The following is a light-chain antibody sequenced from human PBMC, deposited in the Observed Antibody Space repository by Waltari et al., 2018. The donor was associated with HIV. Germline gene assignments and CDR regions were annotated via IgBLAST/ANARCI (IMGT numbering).Light chain of an antibody. J-gene: IGKJ4*01. CDR1: QTVLYSSNNKNS. Sequence: DIVMPQSPDSLAVSLGERTIINCKSSQTVLYSSNNKNSLAWHQQKPGQPPKLLISWASARESGVPDRFSGGGSGTDYTLTISSLQAEDGAVYYCQQYYRLLTCGGGTKVE. CDR3: QQYYRLLT. V-gene: IGKV4-1*01. CDR2: WAS.